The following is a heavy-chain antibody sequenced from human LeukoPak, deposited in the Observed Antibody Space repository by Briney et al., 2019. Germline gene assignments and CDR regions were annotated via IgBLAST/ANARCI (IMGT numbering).Heavy chain of an antibody. CDR2: ISWNSGSI. Sequence: PGGSLRLSCAAWVFTFEVYAMHGVRQAPGEGLEGVSGISWNSGSIGYADSVKGRFTLSRDNAKNSLYLQMNSLRAEDTALYYCAKEAYYYDSRGAFDIWGQGTMVTVSS. CDR1: VFTFEVYA. J-gene: IGHJ3*02. D-gene: IGHD3-22*01. V-gene: IGHV3-9*01. CDR3: AKEAYYYDSRGAFDI.